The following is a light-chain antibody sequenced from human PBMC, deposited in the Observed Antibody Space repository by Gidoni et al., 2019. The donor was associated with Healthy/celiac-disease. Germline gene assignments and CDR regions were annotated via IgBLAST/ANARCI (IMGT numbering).Light chain of an antibody. CDR2: HAS. CDR1: QSVSSY. CDR3: QQRSKWPLT. V-gene: IGKV3-11*01. J-gene: IGKJ4*01. Sequence: EIVLTHSPATLSLSPGERATLSCRASQSVSSYLAWYQQKPGQAPSLLIYHASKRATGIPARFSGSGSGTDFTLTISSLEPEDFAVYYCQQRSKWPLTFGGGTKVEIK.